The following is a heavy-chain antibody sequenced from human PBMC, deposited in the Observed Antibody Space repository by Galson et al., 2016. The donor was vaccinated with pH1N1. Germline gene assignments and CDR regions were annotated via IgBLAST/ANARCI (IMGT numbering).Heavy chain of an antibody. D-gene: IGHD3-22*01. CDR3: VRDALDYYDTSGFYFDL. CDR2: IIQEGSEK. J-gene: IGHJ4*02. V-gene: IGHV3-7*01. CDR1: RFTFSSYW. Sequence: SLRLSCAASRFTFSSYWMSWVRQAPGKGLEWVASIIQEGSEKYYVDSVKGRCTISRDNATNSLFLQMNSLRVEDTAVYYCVRDALDYYDTSGFYFDLWGQGTRVTVSS.